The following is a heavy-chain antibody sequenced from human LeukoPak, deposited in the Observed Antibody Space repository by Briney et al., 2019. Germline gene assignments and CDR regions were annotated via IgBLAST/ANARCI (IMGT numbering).Heavy chain of an antibody. Sequence: LSGGCLRLSCAASGFTFSSYWMSWVRQAPGKGLKWVANIKQDGSEKYYVDSVKGRFTISRDNAKNSLYLQMNSLRAEDTAVYYCARHNRYCSSTSCSYYFDYWGQGTLVTVSS. CDR2: IKQDGSEK. CDR3: ARHNRYCSSTSCSYYFDY. D-gene: IGHD2-2*01. J-gene: IGHJ4*02. CDR1: GFTFSSYW. V-gene: IGHV3-7*01.